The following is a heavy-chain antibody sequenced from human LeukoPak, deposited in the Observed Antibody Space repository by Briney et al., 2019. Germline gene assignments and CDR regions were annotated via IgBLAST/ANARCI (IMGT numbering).Heavy chain of an antibody. J-gene: IGHJ4*02. CDR2: ITGGGGNT. CDR1: GFSFSSYA. CDR3: AKPPDSTCRDATCYPFDH. V-gene: IGHV3-23*01. D-gene: IGHD2-2*01. Sequence: PGGSLRLSCAASGFSFSSYAMSWVRQAPGKGLKWVSAITGGGGNTYHADSVKGRFTISRDNSKNTLYLQMTSLRAEDTAVYYCAKPPDSTCRDATCYPFDHWGQGTLVTVSS.